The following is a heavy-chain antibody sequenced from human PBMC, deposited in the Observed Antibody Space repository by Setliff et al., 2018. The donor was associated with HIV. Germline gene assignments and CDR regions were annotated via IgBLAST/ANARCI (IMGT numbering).Heavy chain of an antibody. CDR3: ARSTKYYDFWSGYQPFDY. CDR2: IYYSGST. CDR1: GGSISSGGYY. J-gene: IGHJ4*02. V-gene: IGHV4-31*03. D-gene: IGHD3-3*01. Sequence: SETLSLSCTVSGGSISSGGYYWSWIRQHPGKGLEWIGYIYYSGSTYYNPSLKSRVTISVDTSKNQFSLKLSSVTAADTAVYYCARSTKYYDFWSGYQPFDYWGQGTLVTVSS.